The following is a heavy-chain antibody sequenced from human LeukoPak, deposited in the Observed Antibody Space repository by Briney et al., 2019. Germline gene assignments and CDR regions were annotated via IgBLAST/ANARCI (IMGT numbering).Heavy chain of an antibody. V-gene: IGHV4-4*07. Sequence: PSETPSLTCTVSGGSISSYYWSWIRQPAGKGLEWIGRIYTSGSTNYNPSLKSRVTMSVDTSKNQFSLTLSSVTAADTAVYYCARHMAGNYGSGSYYNRYYFDYWGQGTLVTVSS. D-gene: IGHD3-10*01. J-gene: IGHJ4*02. CDR1: GGSISSYY. CDR3: ARHMAGNYGSGSYYNRYYFDY. CDR2: IYTSGST.